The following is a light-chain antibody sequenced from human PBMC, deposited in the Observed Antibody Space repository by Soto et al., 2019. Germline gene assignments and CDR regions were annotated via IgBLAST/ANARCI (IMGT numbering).Light chain of an antibody. CDR2: GAS. CDR3: QQYGSSPLYT. CDR1: QSVSSRY. V-gene: IGKV3-20*01. J-gene: IGKJ2*01. Sequence: EIVMTQSPATLSLSPGDRATLSCRTSQSVSSRYLAWYQQKPGQAPRLLIYGASRRATGIPDRFTGSGSGTDFTLTISRLEPEDFAVYYCQQYGSSPLYTFGQGTKLEI.